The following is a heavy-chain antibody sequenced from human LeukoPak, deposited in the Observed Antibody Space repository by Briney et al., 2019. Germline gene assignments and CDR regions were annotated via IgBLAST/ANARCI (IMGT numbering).Heavy chain of an antibody. CDR3: ARGQWLVWDSARGPNDY. Sequence: SETLSLTCTVSGGSISSGGYYWSWIRQPPGKGLEWIGYIYHSGSTYYNPSLKSRVTISVDRSKNQFSLKLSSVTAADTAVYYCARGQWLVWDSARGPNDYWGQGNLVTVSS. CDR1: GGSISSGGYY. V-gene: IGHV4-30-2*01. D-gene: IGHD6-19*01. J-gene: IGHJ4*02. CDR2: IYHSGST.